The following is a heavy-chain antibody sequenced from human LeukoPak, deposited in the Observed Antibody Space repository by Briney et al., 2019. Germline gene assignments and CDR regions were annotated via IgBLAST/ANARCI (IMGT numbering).Heavy chain of an antibody. CDR1: GFALDIYA. CDR3: AKGPGSDFWSGSYPFDY. D-gene: IGHD3-3*01. J-gene: IGHJ4*02. V-gene: IGHV3-23*01. CDR2: IHASGYT. Sequence: GGSLRLSCVASGFALDIYAMNWVSQAPGKGLEWVSSIHASGYTYLADSVKGRFTIPKDNAKTTLYLEMDSLRAEYTAIYYCAKGPGSDFWSGSYPFDYWGQGALVTVSS.